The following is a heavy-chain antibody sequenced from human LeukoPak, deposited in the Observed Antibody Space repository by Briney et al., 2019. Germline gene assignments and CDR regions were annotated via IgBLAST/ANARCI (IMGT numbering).Heavy chain of an antibody. CDR3: ARGGHYYYGSGSYRFDP. V-gene: IGHV4-34*01. Sequence: SETLSLTCAVYGGSFSGYYWSWIRQPPGEGLEWIGEINHSGSTNYNPSLKSRVTISVDTSKNQFSLKLSSVTAADTAVYYCARGGHYYYGSGSYRFDPWGQGTLVTVSS. CDR1: GGSFSGYY. J-gene: IGHJ5*02. CDR2: INHSGST. D-gene: IGHD3-10*01.